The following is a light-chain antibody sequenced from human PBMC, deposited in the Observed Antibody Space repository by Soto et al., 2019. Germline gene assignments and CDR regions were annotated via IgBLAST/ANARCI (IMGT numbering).Light chain of an antibody. Sequence: SVSSWEIATLAGRRSLSISSNLAWYQQTPGQAPRLLMFGASSRATGIPDRFSGSGSGTDFTLTMSSLEPGDSAVQFCQQYGSSPRWTFGQGTKVDIK. CDR2: GAS. V-gene: IGKV3-20*01. J-gene: IGKJ1*01. CDR3: QQYGSSPRWT. CDR1: LSISSN.